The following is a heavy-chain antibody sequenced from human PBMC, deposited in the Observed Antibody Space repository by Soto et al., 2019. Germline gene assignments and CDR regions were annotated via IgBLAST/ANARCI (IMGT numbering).Heavy chain of an antibody. Sequence: ASVQVSCKASGYTFTNYGISWVRQAPGQGLEWMGWIIAYNVNTNYAQKLQGRVTMTTDTSTITAYMELGSLGSDDTAVYYCARERSTGYYDYWGQGTLVTVSS. CDR3: ARERSTGYYDY. CDR2: IIAYNVNT. J-gene: IGHJ4*02. CDR1: GYTFTNYG. D-gene: IGHD3-9*01. V-gene: IGHV1-18*01.